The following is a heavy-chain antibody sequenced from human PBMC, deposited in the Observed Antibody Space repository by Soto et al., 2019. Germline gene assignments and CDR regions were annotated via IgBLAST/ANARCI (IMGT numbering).Heavy chain of an antibody. D-gene: IGHD6-6*01. CDR3: ARVTNHRWEYSSSFDY. CDR2: INSITGGT. Sequence: ASVKVSCKSSGYTFTSYYIHWVRQAPGQGLEWMGWINSITGGTNYAPKFQGRVTMTRDTSITTAYMELSSLRSEDTAVYYCARVTNHRWEYSSSFDYWGQGTLVTVSS. CDR1: GYTFTSYY. J-gene: IGHJ4*02. V-gene: IGHV1-2*02.